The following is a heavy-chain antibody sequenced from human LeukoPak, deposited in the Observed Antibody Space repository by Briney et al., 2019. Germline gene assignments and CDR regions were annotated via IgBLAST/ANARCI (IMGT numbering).Heavy chain of an antibody. CDR1: GFTFTTHW. V-gene: IGHV3-74*01. D-gene: IGHD2-21*01. J-gene: IGHJ4*02. CDR3: ARGKCGGYFIDY. Sequence: GGSLRLSCGASGFTFTTHWIHWVRQAPGKGLVWVSRIKPDGSDTNYADSVKGRFTISRDNAKNTVYLQMNSLRAEDTAVYYCARGKCGGYFIDYWGQGTLVTVSS. CDR2: IKPDGSDT.